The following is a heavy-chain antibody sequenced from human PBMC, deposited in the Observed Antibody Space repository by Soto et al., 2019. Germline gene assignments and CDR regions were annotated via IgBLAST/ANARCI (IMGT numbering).Heavy chain of an antibody. J-gene: IGHJ6*02. CDR1: GGTFSSYA. D-gene: IGHD3-16*02. CDR3: ARDDDYVWGSYRPHYYGMDV. Sequence: ASVKVSCKASGGTFSSYAISWVRQAPGQGLEWMGGIIPIFGTANYAQKFQGRVTITADESTSTAYMELSSLRSEDTAVYYCARDDDYVWGSYRPHYYGMDVWGQGTTVTVSS. CDR2: IIPIFGTA. V-gene: IGHV1-69*13.